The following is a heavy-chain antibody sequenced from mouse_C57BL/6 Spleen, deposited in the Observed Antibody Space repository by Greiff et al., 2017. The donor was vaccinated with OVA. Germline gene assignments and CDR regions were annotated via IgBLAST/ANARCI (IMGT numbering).Heavy chain of an antibody. Sequence: QVQLQQPGAELVMPGASVKLSCKASGYTFTSYWMHWVKQRPGQGLEWIGEIDPSDSYTNYNQKFKGKSTLTVDKSSSTAYMQLSSLTSEDSAVYYCARLMDSSGYFDYWGQGTTLTVSS. CDR3: ARLMDSSGYFDY. V-gene: IGHV1-69*01. CDR2: IDPSDSYT. CDR1: GYTFTSYW. J-gene: IGHJ2*01. D-gene: IGHD3-2*02.